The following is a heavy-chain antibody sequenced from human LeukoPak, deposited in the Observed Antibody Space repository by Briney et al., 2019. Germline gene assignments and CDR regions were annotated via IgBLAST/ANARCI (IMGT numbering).Heavy chain of an antibody. CDR1: GLTFSSYA. Sequence: GGSLRLSCVASGLTFSSYAMSWVRQAPGKGLEWVSIISDSGGNIYYADSVKGRFTISRDNAKNSLYLQMNSLRAEDTAVYYCASRNSLFIWGQGTLVTVSS. CDR3: ASRNSLFI. J-gene: IGHJ4*02. D-gene: IGHD4-23*01. CDR2: ISDSGGNI. V-gene: IGHV3-23*01.